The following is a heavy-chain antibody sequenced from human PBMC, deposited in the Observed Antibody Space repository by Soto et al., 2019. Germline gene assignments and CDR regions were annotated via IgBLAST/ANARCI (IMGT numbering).Heavy chain of an antibody. CDR1: GFRFSDYA. Sequence: GSLRLSCAGSGFRFSDYAIGWVRQAPGKGLEWVSIIIANGGTFYADSVKGRFTISRDNSKNTVYLQMSSLRVEDTAIYYCAKDYTVAADPSSVILFDYWGQGALVTVSS. V-gene: IGHV3-23*01. J-gene: IGHJ4*02. D-gene: IGHD2-15*01. CDR3: AKDYTVAADPSSVILFDY. CDR2: IIANGGT.